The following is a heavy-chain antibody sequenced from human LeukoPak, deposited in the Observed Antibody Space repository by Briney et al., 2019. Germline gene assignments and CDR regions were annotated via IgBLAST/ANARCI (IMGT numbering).Heavy chain of an antibody. D-gene: IGHD1-26*01. J-gene: IGHJ4*02. CDR1: CGSISSGGYS. CDR2: IYHSGST. Sequence: SETLSLTCTVSCGSISSGGYSWSWIRQPPGKGLECIGYIYHSGSTYYNPSLKSRVTISVDRSKNQFPLKLTSVTAADTAVYYCARDSGSGSYYPYWGQGTLVTVSS. V-gene: IGHV4-30-2*01. CDR3: ARDSGSGSYYPY.